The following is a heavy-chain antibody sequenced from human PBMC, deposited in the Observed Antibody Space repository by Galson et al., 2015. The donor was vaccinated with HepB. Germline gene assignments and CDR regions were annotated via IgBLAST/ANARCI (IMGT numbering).Heavy chain of an antibody. CDR1: GGTFTTRA. Sequence: SVKVSCKASGGTFTTRAISWVRQAPGQGLEWMGGITPIFGATKYAQKFQGRVTITADESTSTAYMELSSLRSDDTAVYYCTRDGEGSGRLLENWGQGTLVTVAS. J-gene: IGHJ4*02. CDR3: TRDGEGSGRLLEN. CDR2: ITPIFGAT. D-gene: IGHD6-19*01. V-gene: IGHV1-69*13.